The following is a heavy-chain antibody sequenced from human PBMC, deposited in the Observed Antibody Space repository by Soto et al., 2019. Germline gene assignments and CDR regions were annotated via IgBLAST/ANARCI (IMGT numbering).Heavy chain of an antibody. D-gene: IGHD2-15*01. Sequence: PSETLSLTCAVYGGSFSGYYWSWIRQPPGKGLEWIGEINHSGSTNYNPSLKSRVTISVDTSKNQFSLKLSSVTAADTAVYYCARGANCSGGSCYSYYYYYGMDVWGQGTTVTVSS. CDR2: INHSGST. J-gene: IGHJ6*02. V-gene: IGHV4-34*01. CDR3: ARGANCSGGSCYSYYYYYGMDV. CDR1: GGSFSGYY.